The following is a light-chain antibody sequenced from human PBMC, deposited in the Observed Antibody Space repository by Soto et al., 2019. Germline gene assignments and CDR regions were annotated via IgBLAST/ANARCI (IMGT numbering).Light chain of an antibody. J-gene: IGKJ5*01. CDR2: GAS. Sequence: PCARPLSFSPGEQATLSCRASQSVDSNYLAWYQQKPGQTPRLIIYGASGRADGIPHRFSGSGFGTDFTLTISKVEPEDFAVYYCQQYGTPRSVTFGQGTRLEIK. CDR1: QSVDSNY. CDR3: QQYGTPRSVT. V-gene: IGKV3-20*01.